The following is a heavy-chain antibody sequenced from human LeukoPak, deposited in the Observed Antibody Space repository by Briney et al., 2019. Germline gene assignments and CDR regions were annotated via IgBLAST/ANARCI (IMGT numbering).Heavy chain of an antibody. D-gene: IGHD1-26*01. CDR2: IKQDGSEK. J-gene: IGHJ4*02. CDR3: ARHSGSSDFDY. CDR1: GVSISSTTYY. Sequence: ETLSLTCTVSGVSISSTTYYWGWIRQPPGKGLEWVANIKQDGSEKYYVDSVKGRFTISGDNAKNSLYLQMNSLRAEDTAVYYCARHSGSSDFDYWGQGTLVTVSS. V-gene: IGHV3-7*03.